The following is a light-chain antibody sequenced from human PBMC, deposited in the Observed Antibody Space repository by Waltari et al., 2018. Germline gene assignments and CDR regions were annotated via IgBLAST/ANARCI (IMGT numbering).Light chain of an antibody. J-gene: IGLJ2*01. CDR3: SSYRRSDIVV. CDR2: DVN. V-gene: IGLV2-14*03. Sequence: MIYDVNDRPSGVSNRFSGSKSGNTASLTISGLQAEDEADYYWSSYRRSDIVVFGGGTKLTVL.